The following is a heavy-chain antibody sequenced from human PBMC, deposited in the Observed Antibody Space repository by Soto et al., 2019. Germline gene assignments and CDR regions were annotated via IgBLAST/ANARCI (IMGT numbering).Heavy chain of an antibody. V-gene: IGHV6-1*01. D-gene: IGHD3-3*01. CDR1: GDSVSSNSAA. CDR2: TYYRSKWYN. CDR3: ARDPYYDFWSGYRPYYYYYGMEV. Sequence: SHTLSLTCAISGDSVSSNSAAWNWIRQSPSRGLEWLGRTYYRSKWYNDYAVSVKSRITINPDTSKNQFSLQLNSVTPEDTAVYYCARDPYYDFWSGYRPYYYYYGMEVWGQGTTVTVSS. J-gene: IGHJ6*02.